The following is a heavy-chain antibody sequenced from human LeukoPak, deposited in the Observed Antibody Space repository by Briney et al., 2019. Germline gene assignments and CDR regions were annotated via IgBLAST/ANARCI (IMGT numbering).Heavy chain of an antibody. CDR2: ISEDGGNK. D-gene: IGHD3-3*01. J-gene: IGHJ4*02. V-gene: IGHV3-7*01. Sequence: GGSLRLSCAASGFTFSSYWMSWVRQAPGKGLEWVSNISEDGGNKYYADSVKGGFPISRDNSKNNLYLQMTTLRAGHTPVYNCARHPTCITIVGVIIPYFDYWGQGTLVTVSS. CDR1: GFTFSSYW. CDR3: ARHPTCITIVGVIIPYFDY.